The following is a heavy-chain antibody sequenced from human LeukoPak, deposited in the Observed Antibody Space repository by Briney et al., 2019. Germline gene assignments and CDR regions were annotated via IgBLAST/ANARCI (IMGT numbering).Heavy chain of an antibody. CDR3: ARVVPNSSSQFDY. CDR2: ISSSSSYI. J-gene: IGHJ4*02. CDR1: GFTFSSYS. Sequence: TGGSLRLSCAASGFTFSSYSMNWVRQAPGKGLEWVSSISSSSSYIYYADSVKGRFTISRDNAKNSLYLQMNSLRAEDTAVYYCARVVPNSSSQFDYWGQGTLVTVSS. D-gene: IGHD6-13*01. V-gene: IGHV3-21*01.